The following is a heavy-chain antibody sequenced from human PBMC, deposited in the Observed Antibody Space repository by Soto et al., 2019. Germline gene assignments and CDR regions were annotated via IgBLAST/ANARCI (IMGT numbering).Heavy chain of an antibody. V-gene: IGHV3-30*18. CDR3: AKDTYFHDSSGYYIFDY. J-gene: IGHJ4*02. CDR2: ISYDGSND. Sequence: GGSLRLSCAASGFTFSSYGMHWVRQAPGKGLEWVAHISYDGSNDHSADSVKGRFTISRDNSEDTLYLQMNSLRVEDTAVYYCAKDTYFHDSSGYYIFDYWGQGTLVTVSS. CDR1: GFTFSSYG. D-gene: IGHD3-22*01.